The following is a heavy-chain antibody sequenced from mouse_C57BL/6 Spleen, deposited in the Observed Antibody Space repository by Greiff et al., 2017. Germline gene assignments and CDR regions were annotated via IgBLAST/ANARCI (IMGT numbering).Heavy chain of an antibody. CDR2: IHPNSGST. Sequence: QVQLQQPGAELVKPGASVKLSCKASGYTFTSYWMHWVKQRPGQGLEWIGMIHPNSGSTNYNAKFKSKATLTVDKSSSTAYMQLSSLTSEDSAVYYCAPYGSYWYFDVWGTGTTVTVSS. D-gene: IGHD2-2*01. J-gene: IGHJ1*03. CDR3: APYGSYWYFDV. V-gene: IGHV1-64*01. CDR1: GYTFTSYW.